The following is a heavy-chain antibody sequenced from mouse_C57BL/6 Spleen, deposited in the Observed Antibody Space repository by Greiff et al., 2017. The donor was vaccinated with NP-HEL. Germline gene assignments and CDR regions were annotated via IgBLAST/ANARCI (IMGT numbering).Heavy chain of an antibody. CDR3: ARDPGYWYFDV. Sequence: EVQVVESGGGLVQSGRSLRLSCATSGFTFSDFYMEWVRQAPGKGLEWIAASRNKANDYTTEYSASVKGRFIVSRDTSQSILYLQMNALRAEDTAIYYCARDPGYWYFDVWGTGTTVTVSS. V-gene: IGHV7-1*01. J-gene: IGHJ1*03. D-gene: IGHD4-1*01. CDR2: SRNKANDYTT. CDR1: GFTFSDFY.